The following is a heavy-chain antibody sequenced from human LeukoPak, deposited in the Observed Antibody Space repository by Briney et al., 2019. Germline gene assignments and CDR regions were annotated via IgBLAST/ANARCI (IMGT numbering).Heavy chain of an antibody. CDR2: IKQDGSEK. Sequence: GGSLRLSCAASGFTFSSYWMSWVRQAPGKGLEWVANIKQDGSEKYYVDSVKSRFTISRDNAKNSLYLQMNSLRAEDTAVYYCARDPVAVAGLPFDYWGQGTLVTVSS. D-gene: IGHD6-19*01. V-gene: IGHV3-7*01. CDR1: GFTFSSYW. J-gene: IGHJ4*02. CDR3: ARDPVAVAGLPFDY.